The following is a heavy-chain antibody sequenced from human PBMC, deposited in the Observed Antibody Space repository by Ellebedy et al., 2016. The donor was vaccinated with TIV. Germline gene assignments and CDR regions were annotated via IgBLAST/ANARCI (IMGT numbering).Heavy chain of an antibody. CDR2: ISGSGGMM. CDR3: Y. CDR1: GFTFSSYY. D-gene: IGHD3-10*01. J-gene: IGHJ4*02. V-gene: IGHV3-48*04. Sequence: GESLKISCAASGFTFSSYYMNWVRQAPGKGLEWVSYISGSGGMMDHADSVKGRFTISRDNAKNYTAVYYCARRSRGPPYYFDYWGQGTLVTVSS.